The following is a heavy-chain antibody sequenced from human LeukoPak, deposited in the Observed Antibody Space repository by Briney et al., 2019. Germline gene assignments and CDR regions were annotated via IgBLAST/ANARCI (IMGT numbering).Heavy chain of an antibody. CDR3: ARVLADDSSGYYRGVDY. CDR2: ISYDGSNK. Sequence: GGSLRLSCAASGFTFSSYAMHWVRQAPGKGLEWVAVISYDGSNKYYADSVKGRFTISRDNSKNTLYLQMNSLRAEDTAVYYCARVLADDSSGYYRGVDYWGQGTLVTVSS. D-gene: IGHD3-22*01. J-gene: IGHJ4*02. V-gene: IGHV3-30-3*01. CDR1: GFTFSSYA.